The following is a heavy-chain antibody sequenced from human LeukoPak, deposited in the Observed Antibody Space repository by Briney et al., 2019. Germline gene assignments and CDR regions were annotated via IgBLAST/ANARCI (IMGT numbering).Heavy chain of an antibody. CDR2: INPNSGGT. D-gene: IGHD1-26*01. J-gene: IGHJ4*02. CDR1: GYTFTGYY. Sequence: ASVKVSCKASGYTFTGYYMHWVRQAPGQGLEWMGWINPNSGGTNYAQKFQGRVTMTRDTSISTAYMELSRLRSDDTAVYYCARGLGGSYYAFDYWGQGTLVTVSS. CDR3: ARGLGGSYYAFDY. V-gene: IGHV1-2*02.